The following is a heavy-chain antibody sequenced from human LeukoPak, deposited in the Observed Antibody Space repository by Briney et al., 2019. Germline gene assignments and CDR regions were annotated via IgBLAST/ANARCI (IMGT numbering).Heavy chain of an antibody. D-gene: IGHD6-13*01. CDR1: GGSFSGYD. V-gene: IGHV4-34*01. J-gene: IGHJ4*02. CDR3: ARRGGSSWYPFDY. Sequence: PSETLSLTCAVYGGSFSGYDWSWIRQPPGKGLEWIGEINHSGSTNYNPSLKSRVTISVDTSKNQFSLKLSSVTAADTAVYYCARRGGSSWYPFDYWGQGTLVTVSS. CDR2: INHSGST.